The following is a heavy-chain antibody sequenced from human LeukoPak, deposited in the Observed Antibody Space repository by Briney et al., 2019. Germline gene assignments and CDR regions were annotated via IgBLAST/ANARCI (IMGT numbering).Heavy chain of an antibody. CDR1: GGSISTSNYY. Sequence: PSETLSLTCTVSGGSISTSNYYWGWIRQPPGKGLEWIGNIFYSGSTYYSPSLKSRVTISVDTSKNQFSLKLSSVTAADTAVYYCARELLVYMDVWGKGTTVTISS. J-gene: IGHJ6*03. CDR2: IFYSGST. V-gene: IGHV4-39*07. CDR3: ARELLVYMDV. D-gene: IGHD2-15*01.